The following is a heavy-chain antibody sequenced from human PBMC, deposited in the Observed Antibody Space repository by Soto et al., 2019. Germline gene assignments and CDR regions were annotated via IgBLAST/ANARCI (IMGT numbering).Heavy chain of an antibody. D-gene: IGHD3-3*01. J-gene: IGHJ4*02. CDR1: GFTFSSYA. V-gene: IGHV3-23*01. Sequence: PGGSLRLSCAASGFTFSSYAMSWVRQAPGKGLEWVSAISGSGGSTYYADSVKGRFTISRDNSKNTLYLQMNSLRAEDTAVYYCAKAKDKVLRFLEWLFSPFDYWGQGTLVTVS. CDR3: AKAKDKVLRFLEWLFSPFDY. CDR2: ISGSGGST.